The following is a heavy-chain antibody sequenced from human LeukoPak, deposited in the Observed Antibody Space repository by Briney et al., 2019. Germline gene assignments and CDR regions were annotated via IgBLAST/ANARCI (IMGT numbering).Heavy chain of an antibody. V-gene: IGHV1-46*01. J-gene: IGHJ4*02. CDR3: ARDLRGYSNYYYFDY. D-gene: IGHD4-11*01. CDR2: INPSGGST. CDR1: GYTFTSYY. Sequence: GASVKVSCKASGYTFTSYYMHWVRPAPGQGLEWMGIINPSGGSTSYAQKSQGRVTMTRDTSTSTVYMELSSLRSEDTAVYYCARDLRGYSNYYYFDYWGQGTLVTVSS.